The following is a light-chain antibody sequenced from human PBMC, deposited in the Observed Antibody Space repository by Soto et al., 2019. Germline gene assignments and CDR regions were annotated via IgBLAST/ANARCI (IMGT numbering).Light chain of an antibody. V-gene: IGLV2-18*02. J-gene: IGLJ1*01. Sequence: QSVLTQPPSVSGSPGQSVAISCTGTGSDVGSYNRVAWYQQPPGTAPKLIIYDVTNRPSGVPDRFSGSKSGNTASLTISGLQAEDEADYYCNSFTTSSTYVFGTGTKVTVL. CDR2: DVT. CDR3: NSFTTSSTYV. CDR1: GSDVGSYNR.